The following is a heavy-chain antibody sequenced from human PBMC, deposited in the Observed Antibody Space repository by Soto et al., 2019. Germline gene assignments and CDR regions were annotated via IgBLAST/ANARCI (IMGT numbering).Heavy chain of an antibody. D-gene: IGHD2-15*01. CDR3: ARTYCSGGSCYSDRAFDI. J-gene: IGHJ3*02. CDR2: IYPGDSDT. CDR1: GDSFISYW. Sequence: LGEFLKISCKGSGDSFISYWIGWVRQMPGKGLEWMGIIYPGDSDTRYSPSFQGQVTISADKSISTAYLQWSSLKASDTAMYYCARTYCSGGSCYSDRAFDIWGQGTMVTVSS. V-gene: IGHV5-51*01.